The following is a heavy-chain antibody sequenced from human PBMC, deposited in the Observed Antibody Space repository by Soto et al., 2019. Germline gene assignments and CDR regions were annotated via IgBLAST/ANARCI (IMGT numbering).Heavy chain of an antibody. CDR3: ARHRYPKRLVVPAAMKYAMDV. CDR1: GYSFTSFW. D-gene: IGHD2-2*01. V-gene: IGHV5-51*01. J-gene: IGHJ6*02. CDR2: IYPGDSDT. Sequence: PGESLKISCKSSGYSFTSFWIGWVRQMPGKGLEWMGIIYPGDSDTRYSPSFQGQVTISADKSISTAYLQWSSLKASDTAMYYCARHRYPKRLVVPAAMKYAMDVWGQGTTVTVSS.